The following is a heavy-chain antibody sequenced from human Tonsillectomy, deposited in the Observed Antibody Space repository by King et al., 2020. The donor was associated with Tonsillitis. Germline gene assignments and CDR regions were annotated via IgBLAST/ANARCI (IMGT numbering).Heavy chain of an antibody. CDR1: GFSFSTYG. D-gene: IGHD6-13*01. Sequence: VQLVESGGGVVQPGRSLRLSCAASGFSFSTYGMLWVRQAPGKGLEWVAVIWYDGSNKYYGDSVKGRFTISRDNSKNTLYLQMNSLRAEDTDVYYCARDPGIAAAGTTYYYYGMDVWGQGTTVTVSS. CDR3: ARDPGIAAAGTTYYYYGMDV. CDR2: IWYDGSNK. J-gene: IGHJ6*02. V-gene: IGHV3-33*01.